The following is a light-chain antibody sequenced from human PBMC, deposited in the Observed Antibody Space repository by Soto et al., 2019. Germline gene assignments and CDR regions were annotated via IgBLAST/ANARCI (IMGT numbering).Light chain of an antibody. CDR3: QHYNSYSEA. CDR2: KAS. V-gene: IGKV1-5*03. Sequence: IQMTQSPSSLSASVGDRVTITCRASQSISSYLNWYQQKPGKAPKLLIYKASTLKSWVPSRFSGRGSGTEFTLTLSSLQPDDFATYYCQHYNSYSEAFGQRTKGDFK. CDR1: QSISSY. J-gene: IGKJ1*01.